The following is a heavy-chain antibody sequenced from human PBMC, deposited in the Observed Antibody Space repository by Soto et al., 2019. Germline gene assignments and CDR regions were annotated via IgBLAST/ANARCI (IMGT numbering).Heavy chain of an antibody. CDR1: GDAISRGGYY. V-gene: IGHV4-31*03. CDR3: VRCRGYTGSCPGGWWFEP. CDR2: SYVSGNT. Sequence: QVHLQESGPGLVKPSQTLSLTCTVSGDAISRGGYYWGWIRQHPGKGLQGLGYSYVSGNTYYSPSFRGRITISVGMSENQFSLKLTSATAADTAVYCCVRCRGYTGSCPGGWWFEPWGQGTLVTVSS. D-gene: IGHD5-12*01. J-gene: IGHJ5*02.